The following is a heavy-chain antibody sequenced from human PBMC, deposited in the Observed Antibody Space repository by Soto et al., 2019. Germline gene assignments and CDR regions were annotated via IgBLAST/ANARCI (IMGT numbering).Heavy chain of an antibody. CDR3: ARKSSIAAPIEY. Sequence: GESLKISCRGSGYSFTSYWIAWVRQMPGKGLEWMGIIYPGDSDARYSPSFQGQVTISADRSISTAYLQWSSLKASDTAMYYCARKSSIAAPIEYWGQGTLVTVS. CDR2: IYPGDSDA. CDR1: GYSFTSYW. J-gene: IGHJ4*02. D-gene: IGHD6-6*01. V-gene: IGHV5-51*01.